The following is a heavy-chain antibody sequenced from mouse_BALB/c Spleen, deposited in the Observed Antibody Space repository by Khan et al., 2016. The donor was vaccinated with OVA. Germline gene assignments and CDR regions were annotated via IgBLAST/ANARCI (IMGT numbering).Heavy chain of an antibody. Sequence: QVQLQQSGAELVKPGASVNLSCKASGYTFISYYMYWVKERPGQGLEWIGEINPSNGGSNFNEKFKSKATLTVDKSSSTAYMQLSSLTSEDSAVYYCIRSGYGSFAYWGQGTLVTVSA. CDR3: IRSGYGSFAY. CDR1: GYTFISYY. J-gene: IGHJ3*01. D-gene: IGHD2-2*01. V-gene: IGHV1S81*02. CDR2: INPSNGGS.